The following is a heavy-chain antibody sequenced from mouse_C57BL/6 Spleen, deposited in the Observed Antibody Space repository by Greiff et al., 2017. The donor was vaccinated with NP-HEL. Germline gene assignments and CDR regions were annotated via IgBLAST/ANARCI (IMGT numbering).Heavy chain of an antibody. CDR1: GYTFTSYD. J-gene: IGHJ3*01. CDR3: AMDGSSPSFAY. Sequence: VQLQESGPELVKPGASVKLSCKASGYTFTSYDINWVKQRPGQGLEWIGWIYPRDGSTKYNEKFKGKATLTVDTSSSTAYMELHSLTSEDSAVYFCAMDGSSPSFAYWGQGTLVTVSA. D-gene: IGHD1-1*01. V-gene: IGHV1-85*01. CDR2: IYPRDGST.